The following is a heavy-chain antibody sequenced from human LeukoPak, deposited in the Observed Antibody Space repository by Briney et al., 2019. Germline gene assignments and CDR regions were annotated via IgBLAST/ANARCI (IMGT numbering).Heavy chain of an antibody. Sequence: PGGSLRLSCAASGFTFSSYAMHWIRQPPGKGLEWIGYIYYSGSTNYNPSLKSRLTISVDASKNQFSLKLTSVTAADTAVYYCARAYYYGSGSYGLDYWGQGTLVTVSS. CDR1: GFTFSSYA. CDR3: ARAYYYGSGSYGLDY. D-gene: IGHD3-10*01. V-gene: IGHV4-59*01. CDR2: IYYSGST. J-gene: IGHJ4*02.